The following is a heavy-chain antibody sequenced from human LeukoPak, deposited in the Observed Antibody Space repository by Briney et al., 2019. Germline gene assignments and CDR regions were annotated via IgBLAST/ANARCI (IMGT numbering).Heavy chain of an antibody. CDR1: GHTFTSYG. CDR3: ARGGGRYYYGSGSPFDY. V-gene: IGHV1-69*04. CDR2: IIPILGIA. J-gene: IGHJ4*02. Sequence: SVKVSCKGSGHTFTSYGISWARQAPGQGLEWMGRIIPILGIANYAQKFQGRVTITADKSTSTAYMGLSSLRSEDTAVYYCARGGGRYYYGSGSPFDYWGQGTLVTVSS. D-gene: IGHD3-10*01.